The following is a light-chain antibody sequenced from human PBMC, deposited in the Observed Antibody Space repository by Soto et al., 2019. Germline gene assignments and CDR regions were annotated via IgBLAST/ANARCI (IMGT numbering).Light chain of an antibody. CDR1: QTISSW. CDR3: QHYNSYSEA. V-gene: IGKV1-5*03. Sequence: DIQMTQSPSTLSGSVGDRVTITCRASQTISSWLAWYQQKPGKAHKXLIYKASTLKSGVPSRFSGSGSGTELTITISSLRPDDFETYYCQHYNSYSEAFGQGTKVDIK. CDR2: KAS. J-gene: IGKJ1*01.